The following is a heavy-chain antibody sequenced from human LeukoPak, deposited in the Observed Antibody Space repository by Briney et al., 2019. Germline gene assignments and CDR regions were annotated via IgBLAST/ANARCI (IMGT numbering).Heavy chain of an antibody. D-gene: IGHD1-26*01. CDR2: ISDSSDII. J-gene: IGHJ3*01. CDR3: ARGYSGTYPNV. Sequence: GGSLRLSCAASGFIFSAHSMNWVRQAPGKGLEWLSYISDSSDIIYYADSVKGRFTISRDNAKDSLYLQMNSLRAEDTAIYYCARGYSGTYPNVWGQGAMVTVSS. CDR1: GFIFSAHS. V-gene: IGHV3-48*04.